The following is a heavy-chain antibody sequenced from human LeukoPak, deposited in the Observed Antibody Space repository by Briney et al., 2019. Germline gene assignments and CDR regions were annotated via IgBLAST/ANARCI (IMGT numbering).Heavy chain of an antibody. CDR3: AKDPEAEVVPARLSPVLDY. J-gene: IGHJ4*02. V-gene: IGHV3-23*01. CDR1: GFTFSSYA. D-gene: IGHD2-2*01. Sequence: GGSLRPSCAASGFTFSSYAMSWVRQAPGKGLEWVSAISGSGGSTYYADSVKGRFTISRDNSKNTLYLQMNSLRAEDTAVYYCAKDPEAEVVPARLSPVLDYWGQGTLVTVSS. CDR2: ISGSGGST.